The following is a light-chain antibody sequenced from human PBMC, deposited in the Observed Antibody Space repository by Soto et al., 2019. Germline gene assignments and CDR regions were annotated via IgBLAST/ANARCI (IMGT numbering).Light chain of an antibody. CDR2: GAS. CDR3: EQYFEWPPMT. V-gene: IGKV3-15*01. CDR1: ETVATN. Sequence: EVMLIQSPATLSMSPGERATLSCRASETVATNLAWYQQKPGQAPRLLISGASTRAAGISDRFRGGGSGTEFTLTFPGLRFEDCGSYYCEQYFEWPPMTFGQGTKVEI. J-gene: IGKJ1*01.